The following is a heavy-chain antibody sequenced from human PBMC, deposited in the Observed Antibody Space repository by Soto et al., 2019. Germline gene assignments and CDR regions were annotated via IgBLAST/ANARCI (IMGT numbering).Heavy chain of an antibody. Sequence: GGSLRLSCAGSGFTFSSYWMHWVRQAPGKGLVWVSRISSDGSSTNYAVSVKGRFTISRDNAKNTLYLQMNSLRAEDTAVYYCTRDYGIAAARFTHWFDPWGQGTLVTVSS. D-gene: IGHD6-13*01. V-gene: IGHV3-74*01. CDR2: ISSDGSST. CDR1: GFTFSSYW. J-gene: IGHJ5*02. CDR3: TRDYGIAAARFTHWFDP.